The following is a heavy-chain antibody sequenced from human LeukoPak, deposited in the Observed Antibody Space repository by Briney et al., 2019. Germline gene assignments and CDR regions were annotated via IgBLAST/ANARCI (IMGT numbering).Heavy chain of an antibody. CDR1: GGSISSSSYY. J-gene: IGHJ6*03. D-gene: IGHD3-16*01. CDR2: IYYSGST. CDR3: ARDGDYYYYMDV. Sequence: SETLSLTCTVSGGSISSSSYYWGWIRQPPGKGLEWIGYIYYSGSTNYNPSLKSRVTISVDTSKNQFSLRLSSVTAADTAVYYCARDGDYYYYMDVWGKGTTVTVSS. V-gene: IGHV4-61*01.